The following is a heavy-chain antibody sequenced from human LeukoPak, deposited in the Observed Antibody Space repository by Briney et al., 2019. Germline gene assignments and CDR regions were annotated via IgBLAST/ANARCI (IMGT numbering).Heavy chain of an antibody. V-gene: IGHV3-23*01. CDR3: AKYNPAEVARRKYYFDN. D-gene: IGHD1-14*01. Sequence: GGTLRLSCAASGFSFSTYAMSWVRQAPGKGLEWVSSISGSGDYTFYADSVKGRFTVSRDNSKNTLYLQMNSLSAEDTAVYYCAKYNPAEVARRKYYFDNWGQGTLATVSS. CDR1: GFSFSTYA. J-gene: IGHJ4*02. CDR2: ISGSGDYT.